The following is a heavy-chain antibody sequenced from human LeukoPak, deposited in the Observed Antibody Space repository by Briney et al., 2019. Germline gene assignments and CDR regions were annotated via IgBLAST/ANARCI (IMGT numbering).Heavy chain of an antibody. Sequence: GGSLRLSCAASGFTFDDYAMHWVRQVPGKGLEWVSFISWDGGSTYYADSVKGRFTISRDDSKNSLYLQMNSLRAEDTALYYCAKGTLGDYRAGPDYWGRGTLVTVSS. CDR3: AKGTLGDYRAGPDY. CDR2: ISWDGGST. J-gene: IGHJ4*02. CDR1: GFTFDDYA. D-gene: IGHD4-17*01. V-gene: IGHV3-43D*03.